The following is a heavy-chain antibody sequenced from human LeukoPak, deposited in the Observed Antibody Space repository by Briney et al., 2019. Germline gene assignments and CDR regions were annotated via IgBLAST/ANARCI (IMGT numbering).Heavy chain of an antibody. Sequence: SETLSLTCAVYGGSFSGYYWSWIRQPPGKGLEWIGEINHSGSTNYNPSLKSRVTISVDTSKNQFSLKLSSVTAADTAVYYCARRSGTTARNWFDPWGQGTLVTVSS. CDR1: GGSFSGYY. D-gene: IGHD1-1*01. CDR3: ARRSGTTARNWFDP. CDR2: INHSGST. V-gene: IGHV4-34*01. J-gene: IGHJ5*02.